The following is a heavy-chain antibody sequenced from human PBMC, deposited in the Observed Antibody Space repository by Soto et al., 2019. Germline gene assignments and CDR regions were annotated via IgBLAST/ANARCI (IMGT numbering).Heavy chain of an antibody. Sequence: TLSLTCTVSGGSTSSDNYWSWIRQPPGKGLEWIGHIYYSGNTDYNPSLKSRLAMSIDTSKNQFSLKLSSVTAADTAVYFCAREGGESSDGLYYFDSWGQGSLVTVSS. V-gene: IGHV4-30-4*01. CDR1: GGSTSSDNY. CDR3: AREGGESSDGLYYFDS. CDR2: IYYSGNT. J-gene: IGHJ4*02. D-gene: IGHD3-16*01.